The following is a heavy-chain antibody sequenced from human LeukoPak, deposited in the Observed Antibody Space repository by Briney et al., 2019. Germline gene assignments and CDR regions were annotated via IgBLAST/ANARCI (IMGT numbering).Heavy chain of an antibody. V-gene: IGHV4-39*07. CDR3: AIIQLLRYFAWPPFDY. D-gene: IGHD3-9*01. Sequence: SETLSLTCTVSGGSISSSSYYWGWIRQPPGKGLEWIGSIYYSGSTYYNPSLKSRVTISVDTSKNQSSLKLSSVTAADTAVYYCAIIQLLRYFAWPPFDYWGQGPLVTVSS. CDR2: IYYSGST. CDR1: GGSISSSSYY. J-gene: IGHJ4*02.